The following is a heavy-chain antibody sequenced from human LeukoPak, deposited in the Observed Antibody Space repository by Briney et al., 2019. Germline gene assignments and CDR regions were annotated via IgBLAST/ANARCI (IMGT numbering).Heavy chain of an antibody. CDR2: IYYSGST. D-gene: IGHD3-9*01. J-gene: IGHJ4*02. CDR1: GVSISSSSYH. V-gene: IGHV4-39*01. Sequence: SETLPLTCSVSGVSISSSSYHWGWIRQPPGKGLEWIASIYYSGSTYYSPSLKSRVTISVDTSKNQFSLKMSSVIAADTAVYYCASLLTYFDYWGQGTLVTVSS. CDR3: ASLLTYFDY.